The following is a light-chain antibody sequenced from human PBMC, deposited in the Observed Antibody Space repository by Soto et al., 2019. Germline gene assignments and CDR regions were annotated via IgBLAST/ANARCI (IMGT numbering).Light chain of an antibody. Sequence: DIHMTQSPSTLSASVGARVTITCRASQSVSNWLAWYEQKPGKAPKLLIYDPSSLESGVPSRFSGSGSGTEFTLTISSLQPDDFATYYCQHYNSYSTFGQGTKVEIK. CDR2: DPS. CDR1: QSVSNW. V-gene: IGKV1-5*01. J-gene: IGKJ1*01. CDR3: QHYNSYST.